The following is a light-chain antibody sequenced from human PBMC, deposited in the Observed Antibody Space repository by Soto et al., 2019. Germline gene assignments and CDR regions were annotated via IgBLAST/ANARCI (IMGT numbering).Light chain of an antibody. CDR3: QQYGSSPPRT. CDR1: QSVSNS. CDR2: DAS. V-gene: IGKV3-20*01. Sequence: EIVMTQSPATLSVSPGERATLSCRASQSVSNSLAWYQQKPGQAPRLLIYDASNRATGIPARFSGSGSGTDFTLTISSLEPEDFAVYYCQQYGSSPPRTFGQGTKVDIK. J-gene: IGKJ1*01.